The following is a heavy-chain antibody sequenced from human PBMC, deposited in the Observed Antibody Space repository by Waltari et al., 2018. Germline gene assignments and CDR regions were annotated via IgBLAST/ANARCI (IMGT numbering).Heavy chain of an antibody. J-gene: IGHJ2*01. D-gene: IGHD3-10*01. V-gene: IGHV4-61*02. CDR3: ARLRGWQQSPRIYYYFDL. CDR1: GGSIRSGYDY. CDR2: ISPSGNT. Sequence: QVQLQESGPGLVKPLQTLSLTCSVSGGSIRSGYDYWSCIRQPAGKGREWIGRISPSGNTNNNPSLKSRITISVDTSKNQFSLNVTSVTAADTAIYYWARLRGWQQSPRIYYYFDLWGRGTLVIVSS.